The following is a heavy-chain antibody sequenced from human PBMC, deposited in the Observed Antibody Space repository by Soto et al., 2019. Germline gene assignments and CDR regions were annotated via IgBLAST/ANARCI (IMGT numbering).Heavy chain of an antibody. J-gene: IGHJ6*04. V-gene: IGHV4-34*01. Sequence: SETLSLTCAVYGGSFSGYYWSWIRQPPGKGLEWIGEINHSGSTNYNPSLKSRVTISVDTSKNQFSLKLSSVTAADTAVYYCARGQHAHGYRVYYYYGMDVWGGGTTLTASS. CDR2: INHSGST. CDR1: GGSFSGYY. CDR3: ARGQHAHGYRVYYYYGMDV. D-gene: IGHD5-12*01.